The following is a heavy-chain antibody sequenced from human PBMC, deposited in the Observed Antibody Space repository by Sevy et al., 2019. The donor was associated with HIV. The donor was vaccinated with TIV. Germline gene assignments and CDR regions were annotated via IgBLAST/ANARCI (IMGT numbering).Heavy chain of an antibody. CDR1: GGSITSLY. D-gene: IGHD3-3*02. CDR3: AGENARGRGYS. V-gene: IGHV4-59*08. J-gene: IGHJ4*02. CDR2: IYYNGHI. Sequence: SDTLSLTCTVSGGSITSLYWNWIRQPPGKGLEWIANIYYNGHINYNPSLKSRVTLSLDTSKNQFSLRLSSVTAADTAMYYCAGENARGRGYSWGQGTLATVSS.